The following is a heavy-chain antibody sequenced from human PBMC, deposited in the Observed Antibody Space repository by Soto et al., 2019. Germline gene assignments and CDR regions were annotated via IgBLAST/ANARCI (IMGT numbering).Heavy chain of an antibody. CDR2: ITNNGGTV. V-gene: IGHV3-48*02. J-gene: IGHJ4*02. D-gene: IGHD6-13*01. CDR3: ARERGGGYHDY. Sequence: PGGSLRLSCAASGFTFNVYTMNWVRQAPGKGLEWVSSITNNGGTVYYAGSVKGRFTISRDNAKNSVYLQMNSLRDEDTAVYYCARERGGGYHDYWGQGTLVTVSS. CDR1: GFTFNVYT.